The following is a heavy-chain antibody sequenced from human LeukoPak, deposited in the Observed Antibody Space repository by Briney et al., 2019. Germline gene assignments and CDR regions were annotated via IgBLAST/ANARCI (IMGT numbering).Heavy chain of an antibody. J-gene: IGHJ6*02. CDR3: ATASYSSGPYYYGMDV. D-gene: IGHD6-19*01. CDR2: ISGSDGST. V-gene: IGHV3-23*01. CDR1: GFTFSTYA. Sequence: GGSLRLSCAASGFTFSTYAMSWVRQAPGKGLEWVSAISGSDGSTIYADSVKGRFSISRDNSKNTLYLHMNSLRAEDTALYYCATASYSSGPYYYGMDVWGHGTTVTVSS.